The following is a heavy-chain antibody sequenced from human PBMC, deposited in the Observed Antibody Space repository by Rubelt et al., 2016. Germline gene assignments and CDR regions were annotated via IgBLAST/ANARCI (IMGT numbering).Heavy chain of an antibody. D-gene: IGHD3-16*01. J-gene: IGHJ4*02. Sequence: QVQLVESGGGVVQPGRSLRLSCAASGFTFSSKPMHWVRQAPGKGLEWVAVIAVDGSSQQYADSVKGLFTISSDNSNNALFLQMHSLRAEDTAVYYCAREGGSSGRAGYFDYWGQGTLATVSS. CDR1: GFTFSSKP. CDR2: IAVDGSSQ. V-gene: IGHV3-30*01. CDR3: AREGGSSGRAGYFDY.